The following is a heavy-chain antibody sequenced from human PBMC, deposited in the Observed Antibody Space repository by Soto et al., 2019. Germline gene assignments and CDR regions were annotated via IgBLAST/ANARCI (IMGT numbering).Heavy chain of an antibody. CDR3: AKDSRITMVRGQNYYYYYMDV. Sequence: PGGSLRLSCAASGFTFSSYAMSWVRQAPGKGLEWVSAISGSGGSTYYADSVKGRFTISRDNSKNTLYLQMNSLRAEDTAVYYCAKDSRITMVRGQNYYYYYMDVWGKGTTVTVSS. CDR1: GFTFSSYA. CDR2: ISGSGGST. J-gene: IGHJ6*03. V-gene: IGHV3-23*01. D-gene: IGHD3-10*01.